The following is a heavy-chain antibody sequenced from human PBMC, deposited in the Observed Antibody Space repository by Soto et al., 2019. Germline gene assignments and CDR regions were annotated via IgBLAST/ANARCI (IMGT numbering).Heavy chain of an antibody. CDR2: ISWNSGSI. J-gene: IGHJ4*02. CDR3: AKGMDSSVGDY. Sequence: GGSLRLSCAASGFTFDDYAMHWVRQTPGKGLEWVSGISWNSGSIGYADSVKGRFTISRDNAKNSLYLQMNSLRAEDTALYYCAKGMDSSVGDYWGQGTLVTVSS. CDR1: GFTFDDYA. D-gene: IGHD6-25*01. V-gene: IGHV3-9*01.